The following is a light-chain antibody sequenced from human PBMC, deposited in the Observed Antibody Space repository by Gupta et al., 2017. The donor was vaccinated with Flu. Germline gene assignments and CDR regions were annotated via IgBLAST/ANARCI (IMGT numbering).Light chain of an antibody. Sequence: DIQMTQSPSSLSASVGDRVTITCQASQDINDYVNWYQQKPGKAPKLLIYDASNLQTGVPSRFSGSGYGEHFSFTISSRQSEDFATYYCQHYENLPNYSFGQGTTLEIK. CDR3: QHYENLPNYS. J-gene: IGKJ2*03. V-gene: IGKV1-33*01. CDR2: DAS. CDR1: QDINDY.